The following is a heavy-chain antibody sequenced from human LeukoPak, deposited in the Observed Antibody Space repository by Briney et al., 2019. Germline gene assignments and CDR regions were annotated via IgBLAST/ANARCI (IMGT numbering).Heavy chain of an antibody. D-gene: IGHD6-19*01. Sequence: GGSLRLSCAASGFTFSSYAMHWVRQAPGKGLEWVAVISYDGSNKYYADSVKGRFTISRDNSKNTLYLQMNSLRAEDTAVYYCARIAVAGTKDDYWGQGTLVTVSS. CDR2: ISYDGSNK. J-gene: IGHJ4*02. V-gene: IGHV3-30-3*01. CDR3: ARIAVAGTKDDY. CDR1: GFTFSSYA.